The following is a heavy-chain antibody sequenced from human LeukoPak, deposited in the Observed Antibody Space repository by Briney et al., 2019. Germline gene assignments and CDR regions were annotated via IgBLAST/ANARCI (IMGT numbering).Heavy chain of an antibody. J-gene: IGHJ6*03. D-gene: IGHD2-15*01. V-gene: IGHV4-34*01. CDR3: ARASYCSGGSCYNYYYYYYMDV. Sequence: PSETLSLTCAVYGGSFSAYFLSWIRQPPGKGLEWIGEINQSGSTNYNPSLKSRVTISVDTSKKQFSLRLSSVTAADTAVYYCARASYCSGGSCYNYYYYYYMDVWGKGTTVTVSS. CDR1: GGSFSAYF. CDR2: INQSGST.